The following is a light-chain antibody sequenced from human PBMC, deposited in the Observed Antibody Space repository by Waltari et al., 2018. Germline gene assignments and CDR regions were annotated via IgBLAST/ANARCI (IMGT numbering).Light chain of an antibody. Sequence: QSALTQPASVSGSPGQSITISCTGTSSDVGNYNLVSWYQQHPGKAPQLMIDEVSQRPSGVSNRFSGSKSGNTASLTISGLQPEDETDYYCCSYAGHSTYVFGTGTKVTVL. J-gene: IGLJ1*01. V-gene: IGLV2-23*02. CDR3: CSYAGHSTYV. CDR1: SSDVGNYNL. CDR2: EVS.